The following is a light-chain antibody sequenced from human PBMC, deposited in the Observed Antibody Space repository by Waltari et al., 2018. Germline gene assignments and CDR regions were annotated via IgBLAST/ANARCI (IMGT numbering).Light chain of an antibody. CDR3: QKYGTLPAT. Sequence: LTQSPGTLSLSPGERATVSCSASQSISKFLTWYQQKPGQAPRLLIYDASTRATGIPARFSGSGSGTDFSLTISRLEPEDFAVYYCQKYGTLPATFGQGTKVEIK. V-gene: IGKV3-20*01. CDR1: QSISKF. CDR2: DAS. J-gene: IGKJ1*01.